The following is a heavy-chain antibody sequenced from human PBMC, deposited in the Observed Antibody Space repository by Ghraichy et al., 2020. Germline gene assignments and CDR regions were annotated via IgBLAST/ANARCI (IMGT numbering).Heavy chain of an antibody. J-gene: IGHJ6*02. CDR2: ISGSGGST. CDR3: AKAISQSRATVTSGVDV. V-gene: IGHV3-23*01. D-gene: IGHD4-17*01. Sequence: GGSLRLSCAASGFTFSIYALSWVRQVPGEGLEWVSAISGSGGSTYYADSVKGRFTISRDNSKNTLYLQMTSLRAGDTAVYYCAKAISQSRATVTSGVDVWGQGTTVTVSS. CDR1: GFTFSIYA.